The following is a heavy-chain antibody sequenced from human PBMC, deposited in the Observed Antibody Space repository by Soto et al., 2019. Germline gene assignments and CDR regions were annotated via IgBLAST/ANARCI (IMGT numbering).Heavy chain of an antibody. CDR3: ARGEQYYYDSSGYYYYVDSYYYYYGMDV. CDR1: GGTFSSYA. J-gene: IGHJ6*02. V-gene: IGHV1-69*06. CDR2: IIPIFGTA. Sequence: QVQLVQSGAEVKKPGSSVKVSCKASGGTFSSYAISWVRQAPGQGLEWMGGIIPIFGTANYAQKFQGRVTITADKSTSTAYVELSSLRSEDTAVYYCARGEQYYYDSSGYYYYVDSYYYYYGMDVWGQGTTVTVSS. D-gene: IGHD3-22*01.